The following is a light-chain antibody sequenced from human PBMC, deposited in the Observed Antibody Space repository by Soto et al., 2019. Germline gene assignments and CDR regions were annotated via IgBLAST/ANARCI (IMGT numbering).Light chain of an antibody. Sequence: EVVMTQSAVTVYGSRAQRATLHCRASQSVSSNLAWYQQKPGQAPRLLIYGASSRATGIPARFSGSGSGTEFTLTISSLQSEDFALYYCQQCNSWPNPFGQGTKVDVK. CDR3: QQCNSWPNP. CDR1: QSVSSN. CDR2: GAS. V-gene: IGKV3-15*01. J-gene: IGKJ1*01.